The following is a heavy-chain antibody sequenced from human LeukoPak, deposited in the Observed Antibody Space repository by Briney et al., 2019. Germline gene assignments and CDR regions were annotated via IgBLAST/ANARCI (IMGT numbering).Heavy chain of an antibody. CDR1: GGSISSSIYY. Sequence: KTSETLSLTCSVSGGSISSSIYYWVWIRQPPGKGLEWVGSIYYSGSTYYNPSLKSRVTISVDTSKNQFSLKVTSVTAADTAVYYCARGAGWYDYWGQGTLVTVSS. V-gene: IGHV4-39*07. CDR2: IYYSGST. J-gene: IGHJ4*02. D-gene: IGHD6-19*01. CDR3: ARGAGWYDY.